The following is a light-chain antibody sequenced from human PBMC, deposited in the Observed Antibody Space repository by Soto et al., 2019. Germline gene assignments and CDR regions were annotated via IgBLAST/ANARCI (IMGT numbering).Light chain of an antibody. V-gene: IGKV3-15*01. J-gene: IGKJ1*01. CDR3: QQYSMWLWT. CDR1: QSLSGK. Sequence: EIVMTQSPATLSGSPGERATLSCRASQSLSGKLAWFQQRPGQAPRLLIYDTSTRATGLPARFSGSGSGTEFTLTISSLQSEDFAVYYCQQYSMWLWTFGQGTKLEIK. CDR2: DTS.